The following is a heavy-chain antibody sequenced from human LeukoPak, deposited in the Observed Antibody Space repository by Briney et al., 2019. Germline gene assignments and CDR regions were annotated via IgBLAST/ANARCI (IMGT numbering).Heavy chain of an antibody. Sequence: GASVKVSCKASGYTFTSYGISWVRQAPGQGPEWMGWISAYSTYNGNTNYAQKFQGRVTMTTDTSTSTAYMELRSLRSDDTAVYYCARELTRDIVVVPAAIHAFDIWGQGTMVTVSS. CDR3: ARELTRDIVVVPAAIHAFDI. V-gene: IGHV1-18*01. CDR1: GYTFTSYG. CDR2: ISAYSTYNGNT. D-gene: IGHD2-2*01. J-gene: IGHJ3*02.